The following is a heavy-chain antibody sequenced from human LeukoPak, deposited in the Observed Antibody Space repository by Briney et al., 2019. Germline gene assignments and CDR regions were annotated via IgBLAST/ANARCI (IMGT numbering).Heavy chain of an antibody. V-gene: IGHV4-59*01. CDR1: GGSISSYY. Sequence: PSETLSLTCTVSGGSISSYYWSWIRQPPGKGLEWIGYIYYSGSTNYNPSLKSRVTISVDTSKNQFSLKLSSVTAADTAVYYCARDLLHNWFDPWGQGTLVTVSS. CDR3: ARDLLHNWFDP. J-gene: IGHJ5*02. CDR2: IYYSGST.